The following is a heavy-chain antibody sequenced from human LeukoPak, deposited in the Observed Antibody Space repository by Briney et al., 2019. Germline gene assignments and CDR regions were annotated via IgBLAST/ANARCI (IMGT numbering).Heavy chain of an antibody. D-gene: IGHD5-24*01. CDR3: ARAPTPRDNYYYYYGMDV. J-gene: IGHJ6*02. Sequence: SETLSLTCTVSGGSISLYYWSGIRQPAGKGLEWIGRIYTSGSTNYNPSLKSRVTMSVDTSKNQFSLKLSSVTAADTAVYYCARAPTPRDNYYYYYGMDVWGQGTTVTVSS. CDR1: GGSISLYY. CDR2: IYTSGST. V-gene: IGHV4-4*07.